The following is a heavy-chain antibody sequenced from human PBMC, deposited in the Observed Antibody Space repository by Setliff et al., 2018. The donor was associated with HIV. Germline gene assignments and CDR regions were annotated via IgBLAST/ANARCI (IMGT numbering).Heavy chain of an antibody. V-gene: IGHV4-39*01. D-gene: IGHD3-22*01. J-gene: IGHJ5*02. CDR1: GGSISNSRYY. Sequence: PWETLSLTCTVSGGSISNSRYYWSWIRQPPGKGLEWIGSIYYSGSAYYNPSLKSRVTISVDTSKNQFSLKLSSVTAADAAVYYCASRVYYYDSSGYLREEGFDPWGQGTLVTVSS. CDR3: ASRVYYYDSSGYLREEGFDP. CDR2: IYYSGSA.